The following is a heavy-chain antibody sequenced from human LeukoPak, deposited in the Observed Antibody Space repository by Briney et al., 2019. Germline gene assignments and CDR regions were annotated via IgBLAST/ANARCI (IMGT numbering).Heavy chain of an antibody. CDR1: GYTLTELS. CDR2: FDPEDAER. V-gene: IGHV1-24*01. Sequence: ASVKVSCKVSGYTLTELSIHCMRQAPGKGLEWMGGFDPEDAERIYAQRLQGRVTMTEDPSTDTAYMELSSLRSEDTAVYYCATDKRQYNILTAYFKAEYFQYWGQGTLVTVSA. J-gene: IGHJ1*01. CDR3: ATDKRQYNILTAYFKAEYFQY. D-gene: IGHD3-9*01.